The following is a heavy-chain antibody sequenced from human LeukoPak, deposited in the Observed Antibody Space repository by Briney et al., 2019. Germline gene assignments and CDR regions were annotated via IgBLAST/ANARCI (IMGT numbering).Heavy chain of an antibody. J-gene: IGHJ6*02. Sequence: GGSLRLSCAASGFTFSSYSMNWVRQAPGKGLEWVSSISSSSYIYYADSVKGRFTISRDNAKNSLYLQMNSLRAEDTAVYYCARDLDSGSYFYYYYYGMDVWGQGTTVTVSS. CDR2: ISSSSYI. D-gene: IGHD1-26*01. V-gene: IGHV3-21*01. CDR3: ARDLDSGSYFYYYYYGMDV. CDR1: GFTFSSYS.